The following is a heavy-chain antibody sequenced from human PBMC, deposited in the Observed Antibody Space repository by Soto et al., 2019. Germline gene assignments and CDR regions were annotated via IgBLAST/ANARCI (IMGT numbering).Heavy chain of an antibody. CDR1: GFTVSSNY. V-gene: IGHV3-53*01. CDR3: ARVPTIFGVVTTYNGMDV. D-gene: IGHD3-3*01. J-gene: IGHJ6*02. Sequence: EVQLVESGGGLIQPGGSLRLSCAASGFTVSSNYMSWVRQAPGKGLEWVSVIYSGGSTYYADSVKGRFTISRDNSKNTLYLQMNSLRVEDTVVYYCARVPTIFGVVTTYNGMDVWGQGTTVSVSS. CDR2: IYSGGST.